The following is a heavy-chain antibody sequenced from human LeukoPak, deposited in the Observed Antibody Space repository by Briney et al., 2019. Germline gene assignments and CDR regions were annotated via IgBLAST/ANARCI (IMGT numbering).Heavy chain of an antibody. V-gene: IGHV3-30*02. Sequence: GGSLRLSCAASGFTFRNHGMHWARQAPGKGLEWVAFIRYDGTNSYYADSVKGRFTVSRDNSKNTLYLQMNSLRAEDTGVYYCARDLSPVEIVATVLDSWGQGTLVTVSS. CDR1: GFTFRNHG. D-gene: IGHD5-12*01. J-gene: IGHJ4*02. CDR3: ARDLSPVEIVATVLDS. CDR2: IRYDGTNS.